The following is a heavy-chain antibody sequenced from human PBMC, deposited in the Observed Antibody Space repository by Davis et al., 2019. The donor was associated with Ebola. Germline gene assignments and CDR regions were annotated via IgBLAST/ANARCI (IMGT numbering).Heavy chain of an antibody. CDR1: GFVFSSYV. CDR3: AKIPGWTLDY. Sequence: GGSLRLSCAASGFVFSSYVMSWVRRAPGKGLEWVAVISYDGSNKYYADSVKGRFTISRDNSKNTLYLQMNSLRAEGTAVYYCAKIPGWTLDYWGQGTLVTVSS. D-gene: IGHD6-19*01. V-gene: IGHV3-30*18. J-gene: IGHJ4*02. CDR2: ISYDGSNK.